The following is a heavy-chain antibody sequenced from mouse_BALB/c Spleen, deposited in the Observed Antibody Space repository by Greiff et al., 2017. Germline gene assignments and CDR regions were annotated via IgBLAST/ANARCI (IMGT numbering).Heavy chain of an antibody. D-gene: IGHD2-4*01. V-gene: IGHV14-3*02. CDR2: IDPANGNT. Sequence: VQLKQSGAELVKPGASVKLSCTASGFNIKDTYMHWVKQRPEQGLEWIGRIDPANGNTKYDPKFQGKATITADTSSNTAYLQLSSLTSEDTAVYYCARYYDYDAWYFDVWGAGTTVTVSS. CDR3: ARYYDYDAWYFDV. CDR1: GFNIKDTY. J-gene: IGHJ1*01.